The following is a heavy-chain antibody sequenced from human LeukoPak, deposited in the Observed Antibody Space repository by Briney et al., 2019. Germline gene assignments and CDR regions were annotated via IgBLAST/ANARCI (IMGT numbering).Heavy chain of an antibody. Sequence: SETLSLTCTVSGGSVSSGSYYWSWIRQHPGKGLEWIGYIYYSGSTYYNPSLKSRVTISVDTSKNQFSLKLSSVTAADTAVYYCARVPRSYGYFDYWGQGTLVTVSS. J-gene: IGHJ4*02. CDR2: IYYSGST. CDR1: GGSVSSGSYY. CDR3: ARVPRSYGYFDY. D-gene: IGHD3-16*01. V-gene: IGHV4-31*03.